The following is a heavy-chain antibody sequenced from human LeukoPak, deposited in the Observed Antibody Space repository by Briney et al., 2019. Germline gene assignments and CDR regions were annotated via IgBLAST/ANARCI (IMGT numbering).Heavy chain of an antibody. CDR1: GFTFSTYA. CDR3: AKAVQASRGYSYGGVDY. D-gene: IGHD5-18*01. CDR2: ITVSGGST. J-gene: IGHJ4*02. V-gene: IGHV3-23*01. Sequence: GGSLRLSCAASGFTFSTYAMNWVRQAPGKGLEWLSTITVSGGSTYYADSVKGRFTISRDNSKNTLFLQMNSLRAEDTAVYYCAKAVQASRGYSYGGVDYWGQGTLVTVSS.